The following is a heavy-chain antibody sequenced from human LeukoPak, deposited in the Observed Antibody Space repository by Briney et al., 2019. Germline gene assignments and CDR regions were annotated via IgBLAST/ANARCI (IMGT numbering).Heavy chain of an antibody. CDR3: VRAPWDAAAQFRH. CDR2: IHYSGST. V-gene: IGHV4-59*01. J-gene: IGHJ1*01. Sequence: PSETLSLTCTVSGGSISSYYWSWIRQPPGKGLEWIGYIHYSGSTTYNPSLKSRVTIAVDTSKNQFSLKLTSVTAADTAVYYCVRAPWDAAAQFRHWGQGTLVTVSS. D-gene: IGHD6-13*01. CDR1: GGSISSYY.